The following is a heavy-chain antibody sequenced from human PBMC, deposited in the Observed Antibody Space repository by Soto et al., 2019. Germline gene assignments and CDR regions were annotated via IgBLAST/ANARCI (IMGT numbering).Heavy chain of an antibody. J-gene: IGHJ5*02. D-gene: IGHD1-26*01. V-gene: IGHV4-31*03. Sequence: QVQLQESGPGLAKPSQTLSLTRTVSGGSISSGDYYWSWIRQHPGKGLEWIGYIYYSGSTYYNPSPKSRVTISVDTSKNQCSLKLSSVTAADTAVYYCARWWSGSRQGFDPWGQGTLVTVSS. CDR1: GGSISSGDYY. CDR2: IYYSGST. CDR3: ARWWSGSRQGFDP.